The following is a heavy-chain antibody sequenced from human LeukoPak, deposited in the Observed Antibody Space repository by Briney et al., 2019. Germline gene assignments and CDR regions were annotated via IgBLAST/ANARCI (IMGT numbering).Heavy chain of an antibody. CDR2: INPNSGGT. V-gene: IGHV1-2*02. Sequence: ASVKVSCKASGYTFTDYYMHWVRQAPGQGLEWMGWINPNSGGTNFAQKCQGRVAMTRDTSISTAYLELGSLRSDDTAVYFCARARWQLVPYCDSWGQGTLVTVSS. D-gene: IGHD4-23*01. CDR1: GYTFTDYY. CDR3: ARARWQLVPYCDS. J-gene: IGHJ4*02.